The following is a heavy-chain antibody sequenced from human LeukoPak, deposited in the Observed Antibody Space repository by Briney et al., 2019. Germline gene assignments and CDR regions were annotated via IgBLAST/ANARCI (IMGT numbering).Heavy chain of an antibody. D-gene: IGHD2-2*01. CDR1: GGSIISSSYY. CDR3: ARRGYCSSTSCYEYWFDP. J-gene: IGHJ5*02. Sequence: SETLSLTCTVSGGSIISSSYYWGWIRQPPRKGLEWIGIIYYSGSTCYNPSLKSRLTISVDTSKNQFSLKLSSVTATDTAVYYCARRGYCSSTSCYEYWFDPWGQGTLVTVSS. V-gene: IGHV4-39*01. CDR2: IYYSGST.